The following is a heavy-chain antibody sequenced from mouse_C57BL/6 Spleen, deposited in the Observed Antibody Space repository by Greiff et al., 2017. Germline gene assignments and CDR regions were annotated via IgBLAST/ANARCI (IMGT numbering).Heavy chain of an antibody. V-gene: IGHV1-50*01. CDR1: GYTFTSYW. Sequence: VQLQQSGAELVKPGASVKLFCKASGYTFTSYWMQWVKQRPGQGLEWIGELDPSDSYTNYTQKFKGKATLTVDNSSSTAYMQLSSLTSEDSAVYYCARWNYGSSQYYFDYWGQGTTLTVSS. CDR3: ARWNYGSSQYYFDY. D-gene: IGHD1-1*01. CDR2: LDPSDSYT. J-gene: IGHJ2*01.